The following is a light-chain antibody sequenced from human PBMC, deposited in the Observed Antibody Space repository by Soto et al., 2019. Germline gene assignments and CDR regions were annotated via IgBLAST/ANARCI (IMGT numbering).Light chain of an antibody. CDR2: EVT. V-gene: IGLV2-8*01. CDR3: SSFAGSNNYV. CDR1: SSDVGGYNY. J-gene: IGLJ1*01. Sequence: QSVLTQPPSASGSPGQSVTISCPGTSSDVGGYNYVSWYQQHPGKAPKLMIYEVTKRPSGVPDRFSGPKSGNTASLTVSGLQAEDEAEYYCSSFAGSNNYVFGTGTKV.